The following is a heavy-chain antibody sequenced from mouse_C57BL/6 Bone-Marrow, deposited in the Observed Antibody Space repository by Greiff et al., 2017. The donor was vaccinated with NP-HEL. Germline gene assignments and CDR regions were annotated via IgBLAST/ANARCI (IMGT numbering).Heavy chain of an antibody. CDR2: IIPNNGGT. D-gene: IGHD2-4*01. Sequence: EVQLQQSGPELVKPGASVKISCKASGYTFTDYYMNWVKLSRGQSLEWIGDIIPNNGGTSYNQKFKGKATLTVDKSSGTAYMELRSLTSEDSAVYYCARAHYYDYDGAMDYWGQGTSVTVSS. V-gene: IGHV1-26*01. CDR3: ARAHYYDYDGAMDY. CDR1: GYTFTDYY. J-gene: IGHJ4*01.